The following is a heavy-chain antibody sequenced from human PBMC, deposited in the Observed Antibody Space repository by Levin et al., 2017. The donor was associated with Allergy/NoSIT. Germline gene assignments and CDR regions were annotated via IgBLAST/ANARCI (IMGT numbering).Heavy chain of an antibody. CDR1: GGSISSSSYY. CDR3: ARSSSAAHLDY. CDR2: IYYSGST. V-gene: IGHV4-39*07. Sequence: SETLSLTCTVSGGSISSSSYYWGWIRQPPGKGLEWIGSIYYSGSTYYNPSLKSRVTISVDTSKNQFSLKLSSVTAADTAVYYCARSSSAAHLDYWGQGTLVTVSS. J-gene: IGHJ4*02. D-gene: IGHD6-25*01.